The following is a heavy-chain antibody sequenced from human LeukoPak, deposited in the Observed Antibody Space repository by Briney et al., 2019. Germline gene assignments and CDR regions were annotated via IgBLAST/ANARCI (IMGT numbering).Heavy chain of an antibody. Sequence: IKPDGSDTNYADSVKGRFTISRDNAKNTVYLQMNSLRAEDTAVYYCARGKYGGYFMGYWGQGTLVTVSS. V-gene: IGHV3-74*01. CDR3: ARGKYGGYFMGY. J-gene: IGHJ4*02. CDR2: IKPDGSDT. D-gene: IGHD5-12*01.